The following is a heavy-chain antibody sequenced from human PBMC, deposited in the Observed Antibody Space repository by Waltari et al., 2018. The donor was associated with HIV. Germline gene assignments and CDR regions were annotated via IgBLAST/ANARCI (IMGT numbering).Heavy chain of an antibody. D-gene: IGHD6-19*01. CDR3: ASRSSGRVAYGLDV. CDR2: ISSSSGHM. J-gene: IGHJ6*02. CDR1: GFTFSSEG. V-gene: IGHV3-21*01. Sequence: EVQLVESGGGLVKPGGSLRLSWAGSGFTFSSEGMNWVRQAPGKGLEWVAYISSSSGHMKYADSVKGRFTISRDNAKNSLYLQINSLRAEDTAVYYCASRSSGRVAYGLDVWGQGTTVIVSS.